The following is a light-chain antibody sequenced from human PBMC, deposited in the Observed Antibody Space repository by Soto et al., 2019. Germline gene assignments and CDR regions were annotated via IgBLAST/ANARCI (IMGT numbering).Light chain of an antibody. Sequence: QSALTQPASVSGSPGQSITISCTGTSSDVGSYNLVSWYQLHPGKAPKLMIYRGTKRPSGVSNRFSGSTSDNAAFLTISGLQAEDEATYYCCSYGGSSSPVVFGGGTQLTVL. CDR3: CSYGGSSSPVV. CDR2: RGT. CDR1: SSDVGSYNL. J-gene: IGLJ2*01. V-gene: IGLV2-23*01.